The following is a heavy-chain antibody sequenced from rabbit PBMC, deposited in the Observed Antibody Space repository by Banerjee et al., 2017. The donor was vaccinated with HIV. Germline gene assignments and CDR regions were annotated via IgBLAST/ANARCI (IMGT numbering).Heavy chain of an antibody. CDR1: GFSFSNKYV. V-gene: IGHV1S45*01. D-gene: IGHD4-1*01. Sequence: QEQLVESGGGLVQPGGSLTLTCTASGFSFSNKYVMCWVRQAPGKGLEWIACINTSSGNTVYATWAKGRFTISRTSTTVDLKMTSLTAADTATYFCARDLAGVIGWNFNLWGPGTLVTVS. CDR3: ARDLAGVIGWNFNL. J-gene: IGHJ4*01. CDR2: INTSSGNT.